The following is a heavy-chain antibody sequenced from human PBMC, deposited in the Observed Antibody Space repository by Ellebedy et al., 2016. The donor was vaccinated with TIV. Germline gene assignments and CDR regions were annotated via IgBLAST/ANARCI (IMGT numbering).Heavy chain of an antibody. Sequence: PGGSLRLSCAASEFAFSNHWMYWVRQAPGKGLEWVSRINSDGSITIYADSVKGRFTIPRDNAKNTLYRQMNILGGDETAVYYCAKAGPLEMNHFDYWGQGTLVTVSS. D-gene: IGHD5-24*01. J-gene: IGHJ4*02. V-gene: IGHV3-74*01. CDR1: EFAFSNHW. CDR3: AKAGPLEMNHFDY. CDR2: INSDGSIT.